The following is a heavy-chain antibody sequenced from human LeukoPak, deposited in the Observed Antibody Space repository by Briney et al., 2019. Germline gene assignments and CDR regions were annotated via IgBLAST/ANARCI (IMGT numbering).Heavy chain of an antibody. D-gene: IGHD6-6*01. V-gene: IGHV5-51*01. CDR1: GYTFTSHW. CDR2: IYPGDSDT. Sequence: GESLKISCQVSGYTFTSHWISWVRQMPGKGLEWMGIIYPGDSDTRYSPSFQGQVTISADKSISTAYLQWSSLKASDTAMYYCASSIAALGARFDYWGQGTLVTVSS. CDR3: ASSIAALGARFDY. J-gene: IGHJ4*02.